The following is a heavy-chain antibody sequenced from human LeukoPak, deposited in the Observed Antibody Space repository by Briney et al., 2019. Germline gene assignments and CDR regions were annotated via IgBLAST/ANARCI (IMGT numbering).Heavy chain of an antibody. CDR1: GYSISRGWY. J-gene: IGHJ1*01. V-gene: IGHV4-38-2*02. CDR2: IYHSGTT. CDR3: ASQAIGYCSGGSCYSGYFQH. D-gene: IGHD2-15*01. Sequence: SETLSLTCTASGYSISRGWYGGWIGQPPGKGLGGIGGIYHSGTTYYNPSLKSRVTISVDTSKNQFSLKLSSVTAADTAVYYCASQAIGYCSGGSCYSGYFQHWGQGTLVTVSS.